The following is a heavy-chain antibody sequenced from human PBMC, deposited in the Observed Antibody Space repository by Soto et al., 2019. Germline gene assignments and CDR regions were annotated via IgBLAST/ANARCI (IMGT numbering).Heavy chain of an antibody. CDR2: IDNAGTDS. Sequence: EVQLVESGGGLVQPGGCLRLSCAASGFTFSGRWMHWVRQAPGKGLVWVSGIDNAGTDSTYADSVKGRFTSSRDNAKKTLYLPMHSLRVKDTAVYYRARGSFGPEVWGQGTTVTVSS. CDR1: GFTFSGRW. D-gene: IGHD3-10*01. CDR3: ARGSFGPEV. J-gene: IGHJ6*02. V-gene: IGHV3-74*01.